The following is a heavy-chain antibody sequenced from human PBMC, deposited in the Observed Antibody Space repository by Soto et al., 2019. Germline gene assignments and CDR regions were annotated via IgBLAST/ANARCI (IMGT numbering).Heavy chain of an antibody. CDR1: GYTFTSYY. Sequence: ASVKVSCKASGYTFTSYYMHWVRQAPGQGLEWMGIINPSGGSTSYAQKFQGRVTMTRDTSTSTVYMELSSLRSEDTAVYYCARARMGYCSGGSCYSLPYWGQGTLVTVSS. CDR3: ARARMGYCSGGSCYSLPY. V-gene: IGHV1-46*03. D-gene: IGHD2-15*01. CDR2: INPSGGST. J-gene: IGHJ4*02.